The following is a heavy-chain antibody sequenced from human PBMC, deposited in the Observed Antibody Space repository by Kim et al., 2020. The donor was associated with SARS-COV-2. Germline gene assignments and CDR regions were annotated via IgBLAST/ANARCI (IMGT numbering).Heavy chain of an antibody. J-gene: IGHJ4*02. CDR3: AGVRVSYDYVWGSYRYTWGLDY. CDR2: IKQDGSEK. D-gene: IGHD3-16*02. V-gene: IGHV3-7*05. CDR1: GFTFSSYW. Sequence: GGSLRLSCAASGFTFSSYWMSWVRQAPGKGLEWVANIKQDGSEKYYVDSVKGRFTISRDNAKNSLYLQMNSLRAEDTAVYYCAGVRVSYDYVWGSYRYTWGLDYWGQGTLVTVSS.